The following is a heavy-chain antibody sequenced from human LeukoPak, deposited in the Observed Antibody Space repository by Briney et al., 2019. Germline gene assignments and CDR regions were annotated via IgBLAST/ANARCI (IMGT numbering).Heavy chain of an antibody. CDR2: IYYSGST. D-gene: IGHD3-10*01. Sequence: SETLSLTCTVSGVSISSYYWSWIRQPPGKGLEWVGYIYYSGSTNYNPSLKSRVTISVDTSKNQFSLKLSSVTAADTAVYYCARHRGDYYYYGMDVWGQGTTVTVSS. V-gene: IGHV4-59*08. CDR1: GVSISSYY. CDR3: ARHRGDYYYYGMDV. J-gene: IGHJ6*02.